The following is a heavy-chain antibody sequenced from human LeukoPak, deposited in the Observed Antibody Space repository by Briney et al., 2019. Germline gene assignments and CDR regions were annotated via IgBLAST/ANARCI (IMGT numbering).Heavy chain of an antibody. Sequence: ASVKVSCKASVYTFTSNYMHWVRQAPGQRLEWMGIIHPSGGNTNYAQKFQGRVAMTRDTSTSTVYMELSSLRSEDTAIHYCARDCSSTRCQGPVFDNWGQGTLVTVSS. CDR3: ARDCSSTRCQGPVFDN. CDR1: VYTFTSNY. V-gene: IGHV1-46*01. J-gene: IGHJ4*02. CDR2: IHPSGGNT. D-gene: IGHD2-2*01.